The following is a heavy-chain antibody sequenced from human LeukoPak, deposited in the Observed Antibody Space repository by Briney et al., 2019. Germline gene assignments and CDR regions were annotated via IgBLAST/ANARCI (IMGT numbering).Heavy chain of an antibody. D-gene: IGHD3-10*01. J-gene: IGHJ4*02. V-gene: IGHV3-30*03. CDR2: TSYDGSNK. CDR3: VRDFSYGSGSYYGLEY. CDR1: GFTFSNYG. Sequence: PGGFLRLSCAASGFTFSNYGMHWVRQAPGKGLEWVAITSYDGSNKHYADSVTGRFTISRDNSRNTLYLQMNSLRAEDTAMYYCVRDFSYGSGSYYGLEYWGQGTLVTVSS.